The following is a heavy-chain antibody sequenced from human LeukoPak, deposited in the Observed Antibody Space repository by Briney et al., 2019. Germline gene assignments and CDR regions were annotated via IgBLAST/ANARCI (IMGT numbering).Heavy chain of an antibody. J-gene: IGHJ4*02. CDR1: GGSISSYY. V-gene: IGHV4-59*01. CDR3: ARDKCSSTSCYGSDY. Sequence: PSETLSLTCTVSGGSISSYYWSWIRQPPGKGLEWIGYIYYSGSTNYNPSLKSRVTISVDTSKNQFSLKLSSVTAADTAVYYCARDKCSSTSCYGSDYWGQGTLVTVSS. D-gene: IGHD2-2*01. CDR2: IYYSGST.